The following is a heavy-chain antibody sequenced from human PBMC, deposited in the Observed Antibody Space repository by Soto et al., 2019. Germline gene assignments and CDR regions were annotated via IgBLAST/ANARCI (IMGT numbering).Heavy chain of an antibody. CDR1: GGSISSYY. Sequence: QVQLQESGPGLVKPSETLSLTCTVSGGSISSYYWSWIRQPPGKGLEWIGYIYYSGSTNYNPSLKSRVXIXVYXSKNQFSLKLSSVTAADTAVYYCARNYGPGYTFDYWGQGTLVTVSS. CDR3: ARNYGPGYTFDY. CDR2: IYYSGST. J-gene: IGHJ4*02. D-gene: IGHD3-10*01. V-gene: IGHV4-59*08.